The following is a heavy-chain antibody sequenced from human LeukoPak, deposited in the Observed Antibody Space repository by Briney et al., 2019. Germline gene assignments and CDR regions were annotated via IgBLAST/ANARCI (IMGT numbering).Heavy chain of an antibody. CDR3: ALSESSSWYSGDY. Sequence: SETLSLTCTVSGGSISSYYWSWIRQPPGKGLEWIGRIYTSGSTNYNPSLKSRVTMSVDTSKNQFSLKLSSVTAADTAVYYCALSESSSWYSGDYWGQGTLVTVSS. V-gene: IGHV4-4*07. CDR1: GGSISSYY. CDR2: IYTSGST. J-gene: IGHJ4*02. D-gene: IGHD6-13*01.